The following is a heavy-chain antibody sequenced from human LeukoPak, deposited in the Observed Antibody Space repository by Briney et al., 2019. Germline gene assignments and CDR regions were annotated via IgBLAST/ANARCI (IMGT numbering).Heavy chain of an antibody. Sequence: GGSLRLSCAASGFTFSRYSMNWVRQAPGQGLEWVSSISTTSTYTYYSDSVKGRFTTSRDNAMNLLYLQMNDLRAEDTAVYYCARVRCSGGGCFYNFDYWGQGSLVTVSS. D-gene: IGHD2-15*01. CDR1: GFTFSRYS. CDR2: ISTTSTYT. CDR3: ARVRCSGGGCFYNFDY. J-gene: IGHJ4*02. V-gene: IGHV3-21*01.